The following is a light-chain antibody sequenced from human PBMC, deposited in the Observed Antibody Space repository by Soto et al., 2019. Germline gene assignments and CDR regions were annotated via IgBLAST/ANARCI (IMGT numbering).Light chain of an antibody. J-gene: IGLJ2*01. CDR2: DTS. V-gene: IGLV7-46*01. CDR3: LLSYSGARPVV. Sequence: QAVVTQEPSLTVSPGGTVTLTSGSSTGAVTSGHYPYWFQQKPGQAPRTLIYDTSNKHSWTPARFSGSLLGGKAALTLSGAQPEDEAEYYCLLSYSGARPVVFGGGTKVTVL. CDR1: TGAVTSGHY.